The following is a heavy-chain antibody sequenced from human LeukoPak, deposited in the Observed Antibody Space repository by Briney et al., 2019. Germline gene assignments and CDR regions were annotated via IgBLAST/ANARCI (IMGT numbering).Heavy chain of an antibody. J-gene: IGHJ4*02. CDR3: AKDVGGSYFDY. V-gene: IGHV3-30*18. CDR1: GFTFSSYG. D-gene: IGHD1-26*01. CDR2: ISYDISNK. Sequence: PGRSLRLSCAASGFTFSSYGTHWLRQAPGKGLGWVAVISYDISNKYYADSVKGRFTISRNNSKNTLYLQMNSLRAEDTAVYDCAKDVGGSYFDYWGQGTLVTVSS.